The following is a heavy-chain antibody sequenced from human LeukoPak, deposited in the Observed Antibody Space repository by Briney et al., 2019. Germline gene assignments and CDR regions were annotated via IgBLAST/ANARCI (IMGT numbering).Heavy chain of an antibody. V-gene: IGHV3-30*02. CDR2: IRYDGSNK. J-gene: IGHJ4*02. Sequence: GGSLRLSCAASGFTFSSYGMHWVRQAPGKGLEWVAFIRYDGSNKYYADSVKGRFTISRDNSKNPLYLQMNSLRAEDTAVYYCASLPPPYDSSGYYLDYWGQGTLVTVSS. D-gene: IGHD3-22*01. CDR3: ASLPPPYDSSGYYLDY. CDR1: GFTFSSYG.